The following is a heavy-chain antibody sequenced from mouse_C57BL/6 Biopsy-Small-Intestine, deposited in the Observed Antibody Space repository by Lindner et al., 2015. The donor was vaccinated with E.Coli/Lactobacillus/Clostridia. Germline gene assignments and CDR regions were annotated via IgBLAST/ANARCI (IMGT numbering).Heavy chain of an antibody. J-gene: IGHJ1*03. Sequence: VQLQESGPELAKPGASVKLSCKASGYTFTNYDINWVIQRPGQGLEWIGWIYPGNDNTKYNEKFKGKATFTADTSSNTVYMQLSSLTTEDSAIYYCARGPSPHWYFDVWGTGTTVTVSS. V-gene: IGHV1-85*01. CDR1: GYTFTNYD. CDR3: ARGPSPHWYFDV. CDR2: IYPGNDNT.